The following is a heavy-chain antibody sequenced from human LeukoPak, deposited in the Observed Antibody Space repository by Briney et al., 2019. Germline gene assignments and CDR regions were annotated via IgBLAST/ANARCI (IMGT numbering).Heavy chain of an antibody. CDR3: ARDIRGSYFGFDY. Sequence: GGSLRLSCAASGFTFSSYSMNWVRQAPGKGLEWVSSISSSSSYIYYADSVKGRFTISRDNAKNSPYLQMNSLRAEDTAVYYCARDIRGSYFGFDYWGQGTLVTVSS. V-gene: IGHV3-21*01. CDR2: ISSSSSYI. D-gene: IGHD1-26*01. J-gene: IGHJ4*02. CDR1: GFTFSSYS.